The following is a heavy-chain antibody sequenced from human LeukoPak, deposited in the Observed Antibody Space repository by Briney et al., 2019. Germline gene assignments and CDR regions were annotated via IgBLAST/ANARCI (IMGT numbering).Heavy chain of an antibody. D-gene: IGHD2-21*02. V-gene: IGHV5-51*01. CDR2: IYPGDSDT. J-gene: IGHJ4*02. Sequence: KSGESLKISCKGSGYSFTSYWIGWVRQMPGKGLEWMGIIYPGDSDTRYSPSFQGQVTISADKSISTAYLQWSSLKASDTAMYYCARLVVVTAISDPAQPPDYWGQGTLVTVSS. CDR3: ARLVVVTAISDPAQPPDY. CDR1: GYSFTSYW.